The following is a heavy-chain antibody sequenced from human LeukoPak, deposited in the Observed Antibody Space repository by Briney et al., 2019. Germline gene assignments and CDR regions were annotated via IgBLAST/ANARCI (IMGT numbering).Heavy chain of an antibody. D-gene: IGHD1-26*01. CDR2: ISSSSSYI. V-gene: IGHV3-21*01. CDR3: AKDEVGGHFDY. CDR1: GFTFSSYS. Sequence: GGSLRLSCAASGFTFSSYSMNWVRQAPGKGLEWVSSISSSSSYIYCADSVKGRFTISRDNAKNSLYLQMNSLRAEDTAVYYCAKDEVGGHFDYWGQGTLVTVSS. J-gene: IGHJ4*02.